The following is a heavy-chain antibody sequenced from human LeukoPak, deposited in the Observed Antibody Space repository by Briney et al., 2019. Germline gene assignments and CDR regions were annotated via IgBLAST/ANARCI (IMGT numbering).Heavy chain of an antibody. CDR2: ISYDGRKM. Sequence: GRSLRLSCVASGFTFSDYGIHWVRQAPGKGLEWVAVISYDGRKMKYADSVKGRFTISRDNSKNTLFLQMSSLRAEDTAVYYCVKAYNWNVYSSGDYWGQGTLVTVSS. CDR3: VKAYNWNVYSSGDY. J-gene: IGHJ4*02. CDR1: GFTFSDYG. D-gene: IGHD1-1*01. V-gene: IGHV3-30*18.